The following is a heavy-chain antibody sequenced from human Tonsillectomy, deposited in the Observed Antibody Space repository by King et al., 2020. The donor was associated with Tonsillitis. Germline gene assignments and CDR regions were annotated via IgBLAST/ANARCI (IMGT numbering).Heavy chain of an antibody. V-gene: IGHV3-23*04. D-gene: IGHD6-6*01. CDR2: ISGGGLST. J-gene: IGHJ6*02. Sequence: VQLVESGGGLVQPGGSLRLSCAASGFTFSNYPMNWVRQAPGKGLEWVSAISGGGLSTYYADSVKGRFTISRDNSKNTLYLQMNSLRAADTAVYYCAKDARSTYDMDVWGQGTTVTVSS. CDR3: AKDARSTYDMDV. CDR1: GFTFSNYP.